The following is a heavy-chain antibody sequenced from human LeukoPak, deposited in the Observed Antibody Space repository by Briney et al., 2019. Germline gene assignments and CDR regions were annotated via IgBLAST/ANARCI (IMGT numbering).Heavy chain of an antibody. V-gene: IGHV3-23*01. CDR2: ISGSGGST. CDR1: GFTFSSYW. Sequence: GGSLRLSCAASGFTFSSYWMSWVRQAPGKGLEWVSAISGSGGSTYYADSVKGRFTISRDNSKNTLYPQMNSLRAEDTAVYYCATRSTNNMVRGVISRAYFQHWGQGTLVTVSS. J-gene: IGHJ1*01. D-gene: IGHD3-10*01. CDR3: ATRSTNNMVRGVISRAYFQH.